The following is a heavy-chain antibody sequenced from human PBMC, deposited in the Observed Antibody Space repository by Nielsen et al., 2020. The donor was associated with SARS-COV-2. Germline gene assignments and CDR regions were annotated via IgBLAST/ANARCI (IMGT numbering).Heavy chain of an antibody. V-gene: IGHV1-3*01. CDR2: INAGNGNT. CDR3: ARDRGYSYGPVDC. CDR1: GYTFTSYA. J-gene: IGHJ4*02. Sequence: ASVKVSCKASGYTFTSYAMHWVRQAPGQRLEWMGWINAGNGNTKYSQKFQGRVTITRDTSASTAYMELSSLRSEDTAVYYCARDRGYSYGPVDCWGQGTLVTVSS. D-gene: IGHD5-18*01.